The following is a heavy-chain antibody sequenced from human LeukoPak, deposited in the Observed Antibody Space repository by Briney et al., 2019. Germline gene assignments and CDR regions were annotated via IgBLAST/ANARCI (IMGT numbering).Heavy chain of an antibody. CDR1: GYIFTPHH. Sequence: ASVKVSCKASGYIFTPHHIHWMRQAPGQGLELLGWVSAANNPEYSQKFQGRVVITRDASATTSYLELNSLRSEDTAVYYCAMSVEMPPIPSFDYWGQGTLVTVSS. V-gene: IGHV1-3*01. J-gene: IGHJ4*02. CDR2: VSAANNP. CDR3: AMSVEMPPIPSFDY. D-gene: IGHD5-24*01.